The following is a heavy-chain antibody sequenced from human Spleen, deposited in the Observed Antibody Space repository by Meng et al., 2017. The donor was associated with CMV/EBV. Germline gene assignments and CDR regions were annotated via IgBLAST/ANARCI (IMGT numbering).Heavy chain of an antibody. D-gene: IGHD4-11*01. V-gene: IGHV3-30*02. CDR2: IRYDGSNK. Sequence: GGSLRLSCAASGFTFSSYAMHWVRQAPGKGLEWVAFIRYDGSNKYYADSVKGRFTISRDNSKNTLYLQMNSLRAEDTAVYYCAKDQLMTTVYYYGMDVWGQGTTVTVSS. CDR3: AKDQLMTTVYYYGMDV. CDR1: GFTFSSYA. J-gene: IGHJ6*02.